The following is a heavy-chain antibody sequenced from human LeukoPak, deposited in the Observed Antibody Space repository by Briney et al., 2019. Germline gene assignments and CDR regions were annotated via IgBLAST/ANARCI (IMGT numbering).Heavy chain of an antibody. CDR1: GFTFSSYG. Sequence: GGSLRLSCAASGFTFSSYGMHWVRQAPGKGLEWVAVISYDGSNKYYADSVKGRFTISRDNSKNTLYLQMNSLRAEDTAVYYCAKPYSSSWYPEYYFDYWGQGTLVTVSS. D-gene: IGHD6-13*01. V-gene: IGHV3-30*18. CDR2: ISYDGSNK. CDR3: AKPYSSSWYPEYYFDY. J-gene: IGHJ4*02.